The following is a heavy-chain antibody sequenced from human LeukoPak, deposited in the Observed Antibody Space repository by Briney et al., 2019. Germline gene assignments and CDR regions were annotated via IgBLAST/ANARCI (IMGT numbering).Heavy chain of an antibody. V-gene: IGHV4-59*01. CDR2: IYYSGST. D-gene: IGHD5-12*01. Sequence: PSETLSLTCTVSGGSISSYYWSWIRQPPGKALEWIGYIYYSGSTNYNPSLKSRVTISVDTSKNQFSLKLSSVTAADTAVYYCARGYSGYESNYWGQGTLVTVSS. CDR1: GGSISSYY. CDR3: ARGYSGYESNY. J-gene: IGHJ4*02.